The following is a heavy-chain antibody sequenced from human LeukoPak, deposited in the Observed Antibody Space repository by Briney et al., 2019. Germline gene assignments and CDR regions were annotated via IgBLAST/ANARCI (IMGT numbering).Heavy chain of an antibody. CDR2: IYYSGST. CDR3: ARDRVAVAGGYYYYYMDV. V-gene: IGHV4-59*01. D-gene: IGHD6-19*01. CDR1: GGSISSYY. Sequence: SETLSLTYTVSGGSISSYYWSWIRQPPGKGLEWIGYIYYSGSTNYNPSLKSRVTISVDTSKNQFSLKLSSVTAADTAVYYCARDRVAVAGGYYYYYMDVWGKGTTVTVSS. J-gene: IGHJ6*03.